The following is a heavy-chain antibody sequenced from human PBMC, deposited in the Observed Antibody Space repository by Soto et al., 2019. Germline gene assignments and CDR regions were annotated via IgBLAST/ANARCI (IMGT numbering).Heavy chain of an antibody. D-gene: IGHD5-12*01. CDR3: ARAEVVATVEGGYYYYYGMDV. V-gene: IGHV1-8*01. J-gene: IGHJ6*02. Sequence: QVQLVQSGAEVKKPGASVKVSCTASGYTFTSYDINWVRQATGQGLEWMGWMNPNSGNTGYAQKFQGRVTMTRNTSISTAYIELSSLRSEDKAVYYCARAEVVATVEGGYYYYYGMDVWGQGTTVTVSS. CDR2: MNPNSGNT. CDR1: GYTFTSYD.